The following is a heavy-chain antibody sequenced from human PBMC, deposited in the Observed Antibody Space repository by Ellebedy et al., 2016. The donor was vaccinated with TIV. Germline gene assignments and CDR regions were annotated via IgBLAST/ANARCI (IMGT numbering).Heavy chain of an antibody. CDR2: IIPIFGTA. CDR3: ASLTGNDY. D-gene: IGHD1-20*01. Sequence: AASVKVSCKASGGSFSSYAINWVRQAPGQGLEWMGGIIPIFGTANYAQKFQGRVTITADKITSTAYMELSSLRSEDTAVYYCASLTGNDYWGQGTLVTVSS. V-gene: IGHV1-69*06. J-gene: IGHJ4*02. CDR1: GGSFSSYA.